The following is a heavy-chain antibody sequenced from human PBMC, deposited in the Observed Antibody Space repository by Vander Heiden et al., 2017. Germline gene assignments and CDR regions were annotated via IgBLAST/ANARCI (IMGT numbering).Heavy chain of an antibody. D-gene: IGHD6-19*01. Sequence: EVQLLESGGGLVQPGGSLRLSCAASGITFSSYAMSWVRQAPGKGLEWVSAISGSGRNTHYADSVKGRFSISRDNSKHTLYLQMNSLRTEDTAVYYCAKDEGLALGIRDYWGQGTLVTVSS. V-gene: IGHV3-23*01. CDR3: AKDEGLALGIRDY. CDR2: ISGSGRNT. CDR1: GITFSSYA. J-gene: IGHJ4*02.